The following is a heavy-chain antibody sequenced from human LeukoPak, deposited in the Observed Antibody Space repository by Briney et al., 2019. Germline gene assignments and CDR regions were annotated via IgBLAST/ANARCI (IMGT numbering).Heavy chain of an antibody. D-gene: IGHD3-22*01. Sequence: GGSLRLSCAASGLTFSSYAMHWVRQAPGKGLEWVAVISYDGSNKYYADSVKGRFTISRDNSKNTLYLQMNSLRAEDTAVYYCARDIYYDSSGYYYAGNHDAFDIWGQGTMVTVSS. V-gene: IGHV3-30-3*01. CDR1: GLTFSSYA. J-gene: IGHJ3*02. CDR2: ISYDGSNK. CDR3: ARDIYYDSSGYYYAGNHDAFDI.